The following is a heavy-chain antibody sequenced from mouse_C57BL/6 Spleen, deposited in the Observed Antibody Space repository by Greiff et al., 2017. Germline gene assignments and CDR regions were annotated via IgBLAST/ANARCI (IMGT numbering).Heavy chain of an antibody. CDR2: IKYDGSST. Sequence: EVKLVESEGGLVQPGSSMKLSCTASGFTFSDYYMAWVRQVPEKGLEWVANIKYDGSSTYYLDSLKSRFIISRDNAKNILYLQMSSLKSEDTATYYWARGGGYYEYFDVWGTGTTVTVSS. D-gene: IGHD2-3*01. V-gene: IGHV5-16*01. CDR1: GFTFSDYY. J-gene: IGHJ1*03. CDR3: ARGGGYYEYFDV.